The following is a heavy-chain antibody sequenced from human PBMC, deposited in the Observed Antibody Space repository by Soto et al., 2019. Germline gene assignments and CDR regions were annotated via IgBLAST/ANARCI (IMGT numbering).Heavy chain of an antibody. D-gene: IGHD1-26*01. J-gene: IGHJ4*02. Sequence: PGGSLRLSCAASGFTVSSNYMSWVRQAPGKGLEWVSSISSSSNYIYYADSVKGRFTISRDNAKNSLYLQMNSLRAEDTAVYYCARVGAYRDFDYWGQGTLVTVSS. CDR3: ARVGAYRDFDY. CDR2: ISSSSNYI. V-gene: IGHV3-21*01. CDR1: GFTVSSNY.